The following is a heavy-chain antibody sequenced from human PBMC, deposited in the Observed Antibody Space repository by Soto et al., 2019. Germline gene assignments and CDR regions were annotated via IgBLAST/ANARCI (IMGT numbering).Heavy chain of an antibody. Sequence: GGSLRLSCAASGFTFSSYAMSWVRQAPGKGLEWVSAISGSGGSTYYADSVKGRFTRSRDNSKNTLYLQMNSLRAEDTAVYYCAKVLFGGCTNGVCYLRKAQNDAFDIWGQGTMVTVSS. CDR2: ISGSGGST. D-gene: IGHD2-8*01. CDR1: GFTFSSYA. CDR3: AKVLFGGCTNGVCYLRKAQNDAFDI. J-gene: IGHJ3*02. V-gene: IGHV3-23*01.